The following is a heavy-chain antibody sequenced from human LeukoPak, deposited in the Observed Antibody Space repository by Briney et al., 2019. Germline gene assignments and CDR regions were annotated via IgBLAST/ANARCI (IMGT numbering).Heavy chain of an antibody. CDR2: INPNSGGT. J-gene: IGHJ5*02. V-gene: IGHV1-2*06. D-gene: IGHD2-2*01. Sequence: ASVKVSCKASGYTFTGYYMHWVRQAPGQGFEWIGRINPNSGGTNYAQKFQGRVTMTRDTSISTAYMELSRLRSDDTAVYYCARPRRLGYCSSTSCYGPGGFDPWGQGTLVTVSS. CDR1: GYTFTGYY. CDR3: ARPRRLGYCSSTSCYGPGGFDP.